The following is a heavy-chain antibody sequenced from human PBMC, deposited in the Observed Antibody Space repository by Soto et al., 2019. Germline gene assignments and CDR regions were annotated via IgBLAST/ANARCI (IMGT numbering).Heavy chain of an antibody. J-gene: IGHJ3*02. CDR3: ARLNYYDSSGYRSAFDI. Sequence: ASVKVSCKASGYTFTSYGISWVRQAPGQGLEWMGWISAYNGNTNYAQKLQGRVTMTTDTSTSTAYMELRSLRSDDTAMYYCARLNYYDSSGYRSAFDIWGQGTMVTVSS. CDR1: GYTFTSYG. D-gene: IGHD3-22*01. V-gene: IGHV1-18*01. CDR2: ISAYNGNT.